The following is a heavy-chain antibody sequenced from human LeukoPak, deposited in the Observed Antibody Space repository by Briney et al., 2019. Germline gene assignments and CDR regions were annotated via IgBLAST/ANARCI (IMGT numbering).Heavy chain of an antibody. V-gene: IGHV4-59*08. CDR1: SDSISIYY. CDR3: ARATVAAPGYLFDY. Sequence: SETLSLTCTVSSDSISIYYWSWIRQPPGKGLEWIGYIFYSGTTNYNPSLKSRVTISLDTSKSQFSLRLSSMTAADTAVYYCARATVAAPGYLFDYWGQGILVTVSS. J-gene: IGHJ4*02. CDR2: IFYSGTT. D-gene: IGHD6-19*01.